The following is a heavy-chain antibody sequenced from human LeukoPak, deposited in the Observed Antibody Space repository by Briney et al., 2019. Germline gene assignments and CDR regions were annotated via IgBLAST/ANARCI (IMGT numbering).Heavy chain of an antibody. V-gene: IGHV3-48*01. CDR2: ISSSSSTI. CDR3: ARDRVFDY. CDR1: GFTFSSYS. J-gene: IGHJ4*02. Sequence: GGSLRLSCAASGFTFSSYSMNWVRQAPGKGLEWVSYISSSSSTIYYADSVKGRFTISRDNAKNSLYLQMNSLRAEDTAVYYCARDRVFDYWGQGTLVTVSS.